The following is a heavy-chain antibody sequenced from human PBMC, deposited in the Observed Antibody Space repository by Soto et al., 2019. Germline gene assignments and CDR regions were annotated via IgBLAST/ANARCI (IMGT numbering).Heavy chain of an antibody. D-gene: IGHD1-26*01. J-gene: IGHJ4*02. CDR3: ARGVGVESTTHFDY. CDR1: GFTFSSFG. CDR2: IWYDGSNQ. V-gene: IGHV3-33*01. Sequence: QVQLVESGGGVVQPGRSLRLSCAASGFTFSSFGMHWVRQAPGKGLEWAALIWYDGSNQYYADSVKGRFTISRDNSKNTLYLQMNSLRAEDTAVYYCARGVGVESTTHFDYWGQGTLVTVSS.